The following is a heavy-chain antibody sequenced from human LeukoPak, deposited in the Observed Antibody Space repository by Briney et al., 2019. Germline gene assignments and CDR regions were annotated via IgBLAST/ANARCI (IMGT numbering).Heavy chain of an antibody. D-gene: IGHD2-2*01. CDR3: ARDPCSSTSCYEGRFDY. CDR2: INNSGST. CDR1: GGSFSGYY. V-gene: IGHV4-34*01. Sequence: RSETHSLTCAVYGGSFSGYYWSWIRQPPGKGLEWIGEINNSGSTNYNPSLKSRVTISVDTSKNQFSLKLSSVTAADTAVYYCARDPCSSTSCYEGRFDYWGQGTLVTASS. J-gene: IGHJ4*02.